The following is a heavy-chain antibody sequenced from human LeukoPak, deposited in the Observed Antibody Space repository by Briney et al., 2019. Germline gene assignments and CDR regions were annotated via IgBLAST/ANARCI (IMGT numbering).Heavy chain of an antibody. CDR1: GFTFSSYS. Sequence: GGCLRLSCAASGFTFSSYSMNWARQAPGKGLEWVSGISDGGGGTYYAESVEGRFTNSRDNSKNTLYLQMNSLRAEDTAVYYCAKDRASGGNSEVVDWGQGALVTVSS. CDR2: ISDGGGGT. CDR3: AKDRASGGNSEVVD. D-gene: IGHD4-23*01. J-gene: IGHJ4*02. V-gene: IGHV3-23*01.